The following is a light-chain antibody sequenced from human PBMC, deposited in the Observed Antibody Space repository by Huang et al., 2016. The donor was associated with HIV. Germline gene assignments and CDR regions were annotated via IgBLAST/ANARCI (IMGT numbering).Light chain of an antibody. CDR3: QQSYSNTFT. Sequence: DIQMTQSPSSLSASVVDRVIITCRASQSISSYLNWYQQQTGKAPNLLIYAASSLQSGVPSRFSGSGSGTDFTLTIRSLQPEDFATYYCQQSYSNTFTFGAGTKVDVK. CDR1: QSISSY. CDR2: AAS. J-gene: IGKJ3*01. V-gene: IGKV1-39*01.